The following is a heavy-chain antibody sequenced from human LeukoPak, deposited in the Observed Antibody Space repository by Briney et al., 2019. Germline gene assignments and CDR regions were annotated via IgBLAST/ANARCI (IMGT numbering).Heavy chain of an antibody. J-gene: IGHJ4*02. CDR1: GDSVSSNSAA. Sequence: SQTLSLTFAISGDSVSSNSAAWNWLRQSPSRGLEWLGRTYYRSEWHNDYAVAVKSRIIISPDTSKNQFSLQLKSVTPEDTAVYYCARDLAGFGGYSYGMVDYWGQGTLVTVSS. D-gene: IGHD5-18*01. CDR2: TYYRSEWHN. V-gene: IGHV6-1*01. CDR3: ARDLAGFGGYSYGMVDY.